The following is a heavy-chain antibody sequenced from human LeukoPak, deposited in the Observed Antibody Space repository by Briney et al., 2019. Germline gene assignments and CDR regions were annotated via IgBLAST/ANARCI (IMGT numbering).Heavy chain of an antibody. CDR3: ARGIFMSDYGDYVDYFDY. J-gene: IGHJ4*02. D-gene: IGHD4-17*01. CDR1: GFTFSDYY. CDR2: ISGSGGST. V-gene: IGHV3-23*01. Sequence: GGSLRLSCAASGFTFSDYYMSWIRQAPGKGLEWVSAISGSGGSTYYADSVKGRFTISRDNSKNTLYLQMNSLRAEDTAVYYCARGIFMSDYGDYVDYFDYWGQGTLVTVSS.